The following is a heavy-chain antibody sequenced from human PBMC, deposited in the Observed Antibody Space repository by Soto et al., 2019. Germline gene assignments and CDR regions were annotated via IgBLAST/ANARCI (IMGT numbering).Heavy chain of an antibody. Sequence: QVQMQESGPGLVKPSETLSLTCSVSGGSVSSGSYYWSWIRQSPEKGLEWIGYIYYTGGTKYNPSLTSLVTISADTSRNHFSLKLTSVTAADTAVYYCARLEVGLYYWGQGGLVTVSS. CDR1: GGSVSSGSYY. D-gene: IGHD2-2*01. V-gene: IGHV4-61*03. J-gene: IGHJ4*02. CDR3: ARLEVGLYY. CDR2: IYYTGGT.